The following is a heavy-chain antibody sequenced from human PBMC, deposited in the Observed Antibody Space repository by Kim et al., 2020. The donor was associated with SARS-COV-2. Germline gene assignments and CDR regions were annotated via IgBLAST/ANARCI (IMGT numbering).Heavy chain of an antibody. CDR3: ARATLQYYYDSSGYPFDY. Sequence: ASVKVSCKASGYTFTSYAMHWVRQAPGQRLEWMGWINAGNGNTKYSQKFQGRVTITRDTSASTAYMELSSLRSEDTAVYYCARATLQYYYDSSGYPFDYWGQGTLVTVSS. D-gene: IGHD3-22*01. V-gene: IGHV1-3*01. J-gene: IGHJ4*02. CDR2: INAGNGNT. CDR1: GYTFTSYA.